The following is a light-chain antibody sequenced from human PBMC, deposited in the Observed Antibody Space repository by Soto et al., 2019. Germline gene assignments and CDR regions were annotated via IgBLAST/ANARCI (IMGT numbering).Light chain of an antibody. J-gene: IGLJ1*01. Sequence: QSVLTQPPSVSAAPGQKVTISCSGSTSNIGNNYVSWFQQLPGTAPKLIIYQSNRRPSGIPDRFSGSKSGTSATLGITGLQTGDEADYYCGSREHLVSVFVCRTGTKVTDL. CDR3: GSREHLVSVFV. V-gene: IGLV1-51*02. CDR1: TSNIGNNY. CDR2: QSN.